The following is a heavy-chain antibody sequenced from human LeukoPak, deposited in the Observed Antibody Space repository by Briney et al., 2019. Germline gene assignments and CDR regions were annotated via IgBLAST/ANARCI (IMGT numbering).Heavy chain of an antibody. Sequence: GALVKVSCKASGYTFTGYYMHWVRQAPGQGLEWMGWINPNSGGTNYAQKFQGWVTMTRDTSISTAYMELSRLRSDDTAVYYCARGLWFGLDYFDYWGQGTLVTVSS. CDR3: ARGLWFGLDYFDY. CDR2: INPNSGGT. CDR1: GYTFTGYY. D-gene: IGHD3-10*01. V-gene: IGHV1-2*04. J-gene: IGHJ4*02.